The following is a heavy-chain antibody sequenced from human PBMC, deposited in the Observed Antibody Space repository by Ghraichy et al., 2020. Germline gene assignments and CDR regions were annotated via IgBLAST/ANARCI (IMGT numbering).Heavy chain of an antibody. V-gene: IGHV3-21*01. Sequence: LSLTCAGSGFTFSSHSLNWVRQAPGKGLEWVSSISSSGVHIYYAESVRGRFTVSRDNAKNTLSLEMNSLRAEDTAVYYCARVAGFSSSWFGGAGWLDPWGQGTPVTVSS. CDR1: GFTFSSHS. J-gene: IGHJ5*02. CDR2: ISSSGVHI. CDR3: ARVAGFSSSWFGGAGWLDP. D-gene: IGHD3-10*01.